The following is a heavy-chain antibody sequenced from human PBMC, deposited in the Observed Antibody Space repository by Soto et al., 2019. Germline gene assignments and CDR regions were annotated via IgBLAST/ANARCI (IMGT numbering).Heavy chain of an antibody. J-gene: IGHJ6*03. Sequence: QVQLVQSGAEVKKPGSSVKVSCKASGDTFNNHTISWVRQAPGQGLEWMGRIIPVLGVANYAQKFQGRVTITADKSTSTAYMEVSSLRSEDTAMYYCARVSEMGTMSKVYYYYMDVWGKGTTVTVSS. V-gene: IGHV1-69*02. CDR2: IIPVLGVA. CDR3: ARVSEMGTMSKVYYYYMDV. CDR1: GDTFNNHT. D-gene: IGHD5-12*01.